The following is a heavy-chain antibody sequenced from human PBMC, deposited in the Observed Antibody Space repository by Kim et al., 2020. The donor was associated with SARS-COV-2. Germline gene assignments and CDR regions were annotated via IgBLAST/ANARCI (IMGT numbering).Heavy chain of an antibody. Sequence: SETLSLTCAVYGGSFSGYYWSWIRQPPGKGLEWIGEINHSGSTNYNPSLKSRVTISVDTSKNQFSLKLSSVTTADTAVYYCASRPRPHVYYYGSGTYYGMDVWGQGTTVTVSS. CDR3: ASRPRPHVYYYGSGTYYGMDV. CDR2: INHSGST. V-gene: IGHV4-34*01. D-gene: IGHD3-10*01. CDR1: GGSFSGYY. J-gene: IGHJ6*02.